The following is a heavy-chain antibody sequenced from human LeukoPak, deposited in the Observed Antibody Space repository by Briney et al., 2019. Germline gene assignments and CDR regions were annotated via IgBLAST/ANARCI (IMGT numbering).Heavy chain of an antibody. CDR3: ARGPGLRYFDWSPDAGDY. J-gene: IGHJ4*02. CDR2: ISSSGSTI. CDR1: GFTFSSYE. D-gene: IGHD3-9*01. Sequence: GGSLRLSCAASGFTFSSYEMNWVRQAPGKGLEWVSYISSSGSTIYYADSVKGRFTMSRDNAKNSLYLQMNSLRAEDTAVYYCARGPGLRYFDWSPDAGDYWGQGTLVTVSS. V-gene: IGHV3-48*03.